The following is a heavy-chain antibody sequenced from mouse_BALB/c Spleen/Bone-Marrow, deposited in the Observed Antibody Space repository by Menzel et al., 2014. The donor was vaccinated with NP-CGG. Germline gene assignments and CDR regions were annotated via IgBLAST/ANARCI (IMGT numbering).Heavy chain of an antibody. CDR1: EYEFPSHD. CDR2: INSDGGST. J-gene: IGHJ3*01. Sequence: DVKLVESGGGLVQPGESLKLSCESNEYEFPSHDMSWVRKTLEKRLELVAAINSDGGSTYYPDTMERRLIISRDNTKKTLYLQMSSLRSEDTALYYCARHGGYDPFAYWGQGTLVTVSA. CDR3: ARHGGYDPFAY. V-gene: IGHV5-2*01. D-gene: IGHD2-2*01.